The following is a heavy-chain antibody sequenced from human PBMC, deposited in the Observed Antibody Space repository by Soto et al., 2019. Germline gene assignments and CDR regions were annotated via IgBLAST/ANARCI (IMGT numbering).Heavy chain of an antibody. D-gene: IGHD6-19*01. Sequence: QVQLVQSGAEEKKPGASVKVSCTTSGYTFSSYAIHWVRQAPGQGLEWMGWINPGNANTKNSQKFQGRVTITSDTSASTASMELSSLTSEDTAVYYCARVAGAYWGQGTLVTVSS. CDR2: INPGNANT. V-gene: IGHV1-3*05. CDR3: ARVAGAY. CDR1: GYTFSSYA. J-gene: IGHJ4*02.